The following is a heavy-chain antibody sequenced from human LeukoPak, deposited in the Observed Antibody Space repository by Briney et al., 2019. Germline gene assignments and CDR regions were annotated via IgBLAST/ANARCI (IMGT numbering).Heavy chain of an antibody. CDR3: ARDGGIAAAGPFDY. CDR2: ISSSGSTI. V-gene: IGHV3-48*03. D-gene: IGHD6-13*01. J-gene: IGHJ4*02. CDR1: GFTFSSYE. Sequence: AGGSLRLSCAASGFTFSSYEMNWVRQAPGKGLEWVSYISSSGSTIYYADSVKGRFTTSRDNAKNSLYLQMNSLRAEDTAVYYCARDGGIAAAGPFDYWGQGTLVTVSS.